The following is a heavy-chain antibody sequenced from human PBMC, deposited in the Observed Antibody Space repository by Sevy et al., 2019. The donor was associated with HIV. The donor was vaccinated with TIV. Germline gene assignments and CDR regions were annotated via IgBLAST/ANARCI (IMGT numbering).Heavy chain of an antibody. Sequence: GGSLRLSCAGSGFSFSRYGIHWVRQAPGRGLEWVAVISHDGGTQYYADSVKGRFTVSRDNSKYTAYLEMDSLSTEDTAVYFCAKDLFGDYCLCSVDYWGQGALVTVSS. D-gene: IGHD4-17*01. CDR3: AKDLFGDYCLCSVDY. J-gene: IGHJ4*02. CDR1: GFSFSRYG. V-gene: IGHV3-30*18. CDR2: ISHDGGTQ.